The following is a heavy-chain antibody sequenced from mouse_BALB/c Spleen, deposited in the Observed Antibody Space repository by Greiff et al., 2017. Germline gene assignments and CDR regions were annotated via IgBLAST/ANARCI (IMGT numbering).Heavy chain of an antibody. D-gene: IGHD2-10*02. CDR2: ISYSGST. J-gene: IGHJ4*01. V-gene: IGHV3-2*02. Sequence: EVKLVESGPGLVKPSQSLSLTCTVTGYSITSDYAWNWIRQFPGNKLEWMGYISYSGSTSYNPSLKSRISITRDTSKNQFFLQLNSVTTEDTATYYCATVYGNYAMDYWGQGTSVTVSS. CDR1: GYSITSDYA. CDR3: ATVYGNYAMDY.